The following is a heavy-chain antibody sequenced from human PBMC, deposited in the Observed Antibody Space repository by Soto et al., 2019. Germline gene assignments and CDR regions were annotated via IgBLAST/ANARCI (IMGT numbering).Heavy chain of an antibody. V-gene: IGHV1-18*01. J-gene: IGHJ5*02. Sequence: QVQLVQSGAEVKKPGASVKVSCKASGYTFTSYGLSWVRQAPGQGLEWMGWISAYNGNTNYAQKLQCRVTMTTDTSKSPSSMELRSLRSDDTAVYYCARASGSSYWFDPWGQGTLVTVSS. CDR3: ARASGSSYWFDP. CDR2: ISAYNGNT. CDR1: GYTFTSYG. D-gene: IGHD1-26*01.